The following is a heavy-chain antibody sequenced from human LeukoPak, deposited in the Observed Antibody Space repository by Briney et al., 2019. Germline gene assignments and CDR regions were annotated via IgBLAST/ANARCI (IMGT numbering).Heavy chain of an antibody. CDR1: GFTLSNYG. D-gene: IGHD3-16*01. CDR2: IWYDGTNK. CDR3: VKTMVIFGGLIRTDAFDI. Sequence: GGSLRLSCAVSGFTLSNYGMHWVRQAPGRGLEWVAVIWYDGTNKYYADSVRGRFTISRDSSKNTMYLHMSSLKIEDTAVYYCVKTMVIFGGLIRTDAFDIWGQGTMVTVSS. V-gene: IGHV3-30*02. J-gene: IGHJ3*02.